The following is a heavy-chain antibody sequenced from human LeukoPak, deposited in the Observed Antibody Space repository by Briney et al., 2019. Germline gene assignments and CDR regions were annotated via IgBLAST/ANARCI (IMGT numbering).Heavy chain of an antibody. CDR3: ARDLTLPYTEEAFDI. J-gene: IGHJ3*02. V-gene: IGHV1-18*01. CDR1: GYTFTSYG. Sequence: GASVKVSCKASGYTFTSYGISWVRQAPGQGLEWMGWISAYNGNTNYAQKLQGRVTMTTDTSTSTAYMELRSLRSDDTAVYYCARDLTLPYTEEAFDIWGQGTMVTVSS. D-gene: IGHD4-11*01. CDR2: ISAYNGNT.